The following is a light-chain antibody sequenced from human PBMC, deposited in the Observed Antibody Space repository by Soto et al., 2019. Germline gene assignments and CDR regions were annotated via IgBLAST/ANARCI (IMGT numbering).Light chain of an antibody. CDR1: SSDVGSYDL. CDR2: EVS. V-gene: IGLV2-23*02. J-gene: IGLJ2*01. CDR3: CSYATPRL. Sequence: QSVLTQPASVSGSPGQSITISCTGTSSDVGSYDLVSWYQQHPDKAPKLLLFEVSKRPSGVSIRFSGSKSGNTASLTISGLQPEDGADYYCCSYATPRLFGGGTKLTVL.